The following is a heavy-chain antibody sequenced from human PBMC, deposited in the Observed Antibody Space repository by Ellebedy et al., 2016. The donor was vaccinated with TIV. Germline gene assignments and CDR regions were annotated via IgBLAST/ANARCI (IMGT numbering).Heavy chain of an antibody. CDR2: ISYDGSNK. CDR1: GFTFSSYA. J-gene: IGHJ4*02. V-gene: IGHV3-30*04. D-gene: IGHD1-1*01. CDR3: ARDWGNWNVFGEGFPPDY. Sequence: GGSLRLSXAASGFTFSSYAMHWVRQAPGKGLEWVAVISYDGSNKYYADSVKGRFTISRDNSKNTLYLQMNSLRAEDTAVYYCARDWGNWNVFGEGFPPDYWGQGTLVTVSS.